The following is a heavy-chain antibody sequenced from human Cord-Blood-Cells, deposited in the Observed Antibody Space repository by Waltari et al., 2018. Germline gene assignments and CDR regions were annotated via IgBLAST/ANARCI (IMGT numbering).Heavy chain of an antibody. V-gene: IGHV4-31*03. CDR1: GGSISSGGYS. CDR3: ARRSSTGDWFDP. Sequence: QVQLQESGPGLVKPSQTLSLTCTVPGGSISSGGYSWSWIRQHPGKGLEWIGSIYYSGSTYYNPSLKSRVTISVDTSKNQFSLKLSSVTAADTAVYYCARRSSTGDWFDPWGQGTLVTVSS. D-gene: IGHD7-27*01. CDR2: IYYSGST. J-gene: IGHJ5*02.